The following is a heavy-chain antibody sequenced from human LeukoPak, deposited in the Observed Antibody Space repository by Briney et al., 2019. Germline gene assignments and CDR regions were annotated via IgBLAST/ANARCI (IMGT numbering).Heavy chain of an antibody. CDR1: GYSSTTYW. Sequence: PGESLKISCKGSGYSSTTYWISWVRQVSGKGLEWMGTIDPSDSYTKYSPTFQGHVTISADKSISTAYLQWSSLKASDTAVYYCARSLFDYDILTGHDYWGQGTLVTVSS. D-gene: IGHD3-9*01. CDR2: IDPSDSYT. CDR3: ARSLFDYDILTGHDY. J-gene: IGHJ4*02. V-gene: IGHV5-10-1*01.